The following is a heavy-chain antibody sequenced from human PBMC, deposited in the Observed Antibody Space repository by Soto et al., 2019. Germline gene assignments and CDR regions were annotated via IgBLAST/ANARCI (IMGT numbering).Heavy chain of an antibody. D-gene: IGHD3-22*01. CDR1: GFTVSNGW. CDR3: TTGSSSGPTGY. J-gene: IGHJ4*02. CDR2: IKSKTDAGTP. Sequence: PGGSLRLSCAASGFTVSNGWMSSVPQAPGKGLECVGRIKSKTDAGTPDYAAPVKGRFTISRDDSKNTLYLQMNSLKTEDTAVYYCTTGSSSGPTGYWGQRTLGTVSS. V-gene: IGHV3-15*01.